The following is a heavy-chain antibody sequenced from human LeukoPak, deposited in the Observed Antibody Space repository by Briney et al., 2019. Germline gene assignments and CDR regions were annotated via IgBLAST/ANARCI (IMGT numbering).Heavy chain of an antibody. CDR3: ARVIIAAAGRYWYFDL. CDR2: ISAYNGNT. J-gene: IGHJ2*01. CDR1: GYTFASYG. Sequence: ASVRVSCKASGYTFASYGNSWVRQAPGQGLEWMGWISAYNGNTNYAQKLQGRVTMTTDTSTSTAYMELRSLRSDDTAVYYCARVIIAAAGRYWYFDLWGRGTLVTVSS. V-gene: IGHV1-18*01. D-gene: IGHD6-13*01.